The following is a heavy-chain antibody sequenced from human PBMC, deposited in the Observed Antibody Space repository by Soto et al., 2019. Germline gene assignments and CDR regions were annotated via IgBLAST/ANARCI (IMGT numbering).Heavy chain of an antibody. CDR2: IGASDDP. V-gene: IGHV3-13*05. CDR1: GFTLSAYD. Sequence: PGESLKISCAASGFTLSAYDMHWVRQTTGKGLEWVSAIGASDDPYYLGSVKGRFTISRENAKNSLYLQMNSLRAEDTAVYYCARAYSGRLPLRADYYFAMDVWGQGTTVTVSS. J-gene: IGHJ6*02. D-gene: IGHD2-15*01. CDR3: ARAYSGRLPLRADYYFAMDV.